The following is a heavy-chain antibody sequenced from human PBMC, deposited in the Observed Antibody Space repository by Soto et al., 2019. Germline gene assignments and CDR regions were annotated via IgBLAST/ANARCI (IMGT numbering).Heavy chain of an antibody. CDR2: IYYSGST. Sequence: QVHLQESGPGLLKPSQTLSLTCTVSGASISSGGYYWTWIRQHPGTGLEWIGYIYYSGSTYSNPSLKSRVTISVDTSKNQFSLKLSSVTAADTAVYSCARAPLNWGQGNLVTVSS. V-gene: IGHV4-31*03. CDR1: GASISSGGYY. CDR3: ARAPLN. J-gene: IGHJ4*02.